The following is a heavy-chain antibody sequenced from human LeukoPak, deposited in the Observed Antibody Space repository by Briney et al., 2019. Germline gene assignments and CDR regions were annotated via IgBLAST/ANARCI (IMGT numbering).Heavy chain of an antibody. CDR3: ARLSYGDPTTQFY. V-gene: IGHV4-39*01. D-gene: IGHD4-17*01. CDR1: GYSISSSSYY. J-gene: IGHJ4*02. Sequence: ASETLSLTCTVSGYSISSSSYYWGWIRQPPGKGLEWIGSIYYSGSTYYNPSLRSRVTISVDTSKNQFSLKLSSVTAADTAVYYCARLSYGDPTTQFYWGQGTLVTVSS. CDR2: IYYSGST.